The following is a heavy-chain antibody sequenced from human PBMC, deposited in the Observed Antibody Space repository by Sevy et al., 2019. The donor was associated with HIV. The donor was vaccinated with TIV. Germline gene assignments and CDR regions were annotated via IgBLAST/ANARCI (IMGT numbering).Heavy chain of an antibody. CDR3: ARDYRRDFWSGYSNYFDP. CDR1: GDSITRYF. Sequence: SETLSLTCTVSGDSITRYFWSWFRQPPGKGLDWIGYMYHRGSTNYNPSLKRRVSLSMDRSKNEFSLTLSSVTAADTAVYYCARDYRRDFWSGYSNYFDPWGPGILVTVSS. D-gene: IGHD3-3*01. CDR2: MYHRGST. V-gene: IGHV4-59*01. J-gene: IGHJ5*02.